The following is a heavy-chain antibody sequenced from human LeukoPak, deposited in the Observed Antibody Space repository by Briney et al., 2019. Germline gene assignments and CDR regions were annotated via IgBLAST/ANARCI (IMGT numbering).Heavy chain of an antibody. Sequence: SETLSLTCTVSGGSISSGSYYWSWIRQPAGKGLEWIGRIYTSGSTNYNPSLKSRVTISVDTSKNQFSLKLTSVTAADTAVYYCAREWDGASVWFDPWGQGTLVTVSS. CDR3: AREWDGASVWFDP. CDR2: IYTSGST. CDR1: GGSISSGSYY. J-gene: IGHJ5*02. D-gene: IGHD1-26*01. V-gene: IGHV4-61*02.